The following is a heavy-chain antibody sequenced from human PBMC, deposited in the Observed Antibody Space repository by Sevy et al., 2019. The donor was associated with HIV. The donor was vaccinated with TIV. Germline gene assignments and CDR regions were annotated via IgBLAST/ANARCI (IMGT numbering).Heavy chain of an antibody. Sequence: GGSLRLSCAASGFRFSSYEMNWVRQAPGKGLEWVASISNSGTNIYYSDSVRGRFTISRDTAKNSLYLQMNSLRVDDTAVYFCARDGGCSSTSCLLYFDSWGQRALVTVSS. CDR2: ISNSGTNI. J-gene: IGHJ4*02. D-gene: IGHD2-2*01. CDR1: GFRFSSYE. CDR3: ARDGGCSSTSCLLYFDS. V-gene: IGHV3-48*03.